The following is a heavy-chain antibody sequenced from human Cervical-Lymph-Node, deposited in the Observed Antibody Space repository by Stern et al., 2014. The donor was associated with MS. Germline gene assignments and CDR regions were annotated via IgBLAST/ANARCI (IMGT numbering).Heavy chain of an antibody. J-gene: IGHJ4*02. D-gene: IGHD2-21*02. CDR1: GFTFSSQA. V-gene: IGHV3-23*04. CDR2: ISGSGAGT. CDR3: AKDDLYCGGDCYSV. Sequence: EMQLVESGGGLVQPGGSLRLSCAASGFTFSSQAMSWVRQAPGKGLGWVSGISGSGAGTYYADSVKGRFTISRDNSKNTLYLQMNSLRAEDTAIYYCAKDDLYCGGDCYSVWGQGTLVTVSS.